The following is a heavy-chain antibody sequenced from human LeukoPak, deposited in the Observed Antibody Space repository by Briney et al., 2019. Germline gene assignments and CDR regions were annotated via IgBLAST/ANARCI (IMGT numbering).Heavy chain of an antibody. CDR2: ISPSGRNT. V-gene: IGHV3-23*01. J-gene: IGHJ6*03. D-gene: IGHD3-22*01. Sequence: GGSLRLSCAASEFSVGSNYMTWVRQAPGKGLEWVSAISPSGRNTYYADSVKGRFIISRDNSKHMLYLQMSSLRAEDTAVYYCSKDSADNSGDYSLHYYYYMDVWGKGTTVTISS. CDR3: SKDSADNSGDYSLHYYYYMDV. CDR1: EFSVGSNY.